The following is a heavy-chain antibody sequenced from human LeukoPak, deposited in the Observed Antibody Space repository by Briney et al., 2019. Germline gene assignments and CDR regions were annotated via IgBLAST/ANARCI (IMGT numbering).Heavy chain of an antibody. CDR1: GYTFTSYD. V-gene: IGHV1-8*01. CDR3: ARGMGSGSYSAAYYFDY. J-gene: IGHJ4*02. D-gene: IGHD3-22*01. Sequence: GASVKVSCKASGYTFTSYDINWVRQATGQGLEWMGWMNPNSGNTGYAQKFQGGVTMTTNTSISTAYMELSSLRSEDTAVYYCARGMGSGSYSAAYYFDYWGQGTLVTVSS. CDR2: MNPNSGNT.